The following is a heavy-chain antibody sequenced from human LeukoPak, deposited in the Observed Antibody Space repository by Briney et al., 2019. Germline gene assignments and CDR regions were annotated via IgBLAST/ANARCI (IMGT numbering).Heavy chain of an antibody. CDR3: ARRGVGGIAA. Sequence: SETLSLTCTVSGGSISSSSYYWGWIRQPPGKGLEWIGSIYYSGSTYYNPSLKSRVTISVDTSKNQFSLKLSSVTAADTAVYYCARRGVGGIAAWGQGTLVTVSS. CDR1: GGSISSSSYY. D-gene: IGHD6-13*01. V-gene: IGHV4-39*01. J-gene: IGHJ4*02. CDR2: IYYSGST.